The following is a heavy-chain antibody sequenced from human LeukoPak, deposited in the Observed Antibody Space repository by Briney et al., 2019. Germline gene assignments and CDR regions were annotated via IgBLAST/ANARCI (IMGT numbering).Heavy chain of an antibody. D-gene: IGHD3-9*01. V-gene: IGHV3-23*01. J-gene: IGHJ4*02. CDR3: AKGVYYDILTGYYPFDY. CDR2: ISGSGGST. Sequence: PGGSLRLSCAASGFTFSSYAMSWVRQAPGKGLEWVSAISGSGGSTYYADSMKGRFTISRDNSKNTLYLQMNSLRAEDTAVYYCAKGVYYDILTGYYPFDYWGQGTLVTVPS. CDR1: GFTFSSYA.